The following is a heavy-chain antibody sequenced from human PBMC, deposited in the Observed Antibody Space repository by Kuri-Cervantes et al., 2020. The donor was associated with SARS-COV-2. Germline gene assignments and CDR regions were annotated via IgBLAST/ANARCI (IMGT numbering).Heavy chain of an antibody. Sequence: SVKVSCKVSGYTLTELSMHWVRQAPGKGLEWMGGIIPIFGTANYAQKFQGRVTITADKSTSTAYMELSSLRSDDTAVYYCARDGELSGGAFDIWGQGTMVTVSS. D-gene: IGHD2-21*01. CDR1: GYTLTELS. CDR2: IIPIFGTA. J-gene: IGHJ3*02. V-gene: IGHV1-69*06. CDR3: ARDGELSGGAFDI.